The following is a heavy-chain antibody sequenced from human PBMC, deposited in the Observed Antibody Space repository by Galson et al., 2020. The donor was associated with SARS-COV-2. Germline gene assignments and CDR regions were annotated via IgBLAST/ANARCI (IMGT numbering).Heavy chain of an antibody. V-gene: IGHV3-30-3*01. CDR2: ISYDGSNK. D-gene: IGHD1-26*01. CDR1: GFTFSSYA. CDR3: ARPYSGSYYGYFDY. J-gene: IGHJ4*02. Sequence: GSLRLSCAASGFTFSSYAMYWVRQAPGKGLEWVAVISYDGSNKYYADSVKGRFTISRDNSKNTLYLQMNSLRAEDTAVYYCARPYSGSYYGYFDYWGQGTLVTVSS.